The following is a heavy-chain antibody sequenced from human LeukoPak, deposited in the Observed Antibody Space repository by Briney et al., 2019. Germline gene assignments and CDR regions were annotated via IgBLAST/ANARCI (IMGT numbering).Heavy chain of an antibody. D-gene: IGHD6-19*01. J-gene: IGHJ3*02. V-gene: IGHV3-30-3*01. CDR1: GFTFSSYA. Sequence: GGSLRLSCAASGFTFSSYAMHWVRQAPGKGLEWVAVISYDGSNKYYADSVKGRFTISRDNSKNTLYLQMNSLRAEDTAVYYCARDRSGWTPDAFDIWGQGTMVTVSS. CDR2: ISYDGSNK. CDR3: ARDRSGWTPDAFDI.